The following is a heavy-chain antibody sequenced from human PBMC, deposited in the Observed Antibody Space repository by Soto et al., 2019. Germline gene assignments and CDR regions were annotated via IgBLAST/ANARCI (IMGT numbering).Heavy chain of an antibody. CDR3: ARDQGGADLGSPDY. CDR1: GYTFTGHY. D-gene: IGHD3-16*01. V-gene: IGHV1-2*02. CDR2: MNPNSGGA. Sequence: QVQLVQSGAEVKKPGASLKVSCKASGYTFTGHYIHWVRQVPGQGLEWMGWMNPNSGGANHAPKFQGRVSMTRDTSNNTAYMQLSRLTSDDTAVYFCARDQGGADLGSPDYWGLGTLVTVSS. J-gene: IGHJ4*02.